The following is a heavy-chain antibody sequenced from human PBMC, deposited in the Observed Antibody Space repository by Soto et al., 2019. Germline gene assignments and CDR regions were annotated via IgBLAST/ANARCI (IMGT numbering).Heavy chain of an antibody. V-gene: IGHV4-34*01. CDR2: INHSGST. CDR1: GGSFSGYY. J-gene: IGHJ4*02. D-gene: IGHD6-13*01. Sequence: SDTLSLTCAVYGGSFSGYYWSWIRQPPGKGLEWIGEINHSGSTNYNPSLKSRVTISVDTSKNQFSLKLSSVTAADTAVYYCARTLVRPHYFDYWGQGTLVTVSS. CDR3: ARTLVRPHYFDY.